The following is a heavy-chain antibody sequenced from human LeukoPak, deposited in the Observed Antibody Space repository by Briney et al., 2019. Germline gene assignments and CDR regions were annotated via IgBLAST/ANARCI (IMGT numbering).Heavy chain of an antibody. V-gene: IGHV4-59*08. CDR1: GGSISSYY. Sequence: SETLSLTCTVSGGSISSYYWSWIRQPPGKGLEWIGYIYYSGSTNYNPSLKSRATISVDTSKNQFSLRLSSVTAADTAVYYCARQDKRYSSSSAPRYWGQGTLVTVSS. D-gene: IGHD6-6*01. J-gene: IGHJ4*02. CDR2: IYYSGST. CDR3: ARQDKRYSSSSAPRY.